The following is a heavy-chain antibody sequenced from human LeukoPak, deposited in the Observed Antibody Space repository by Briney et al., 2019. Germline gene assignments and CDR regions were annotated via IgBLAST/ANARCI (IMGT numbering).Heavy chain of an antibody. D-gene: IGHD3-10*01. V-gene: IGHV1-2*02. CDR3: ARDRIHYGSGAYYYYLDV. J-gene: IGHJ6*03. CDR2: INPNSGGT. CDR1: GYTFTGYY. Sequence: ASVKVSCKASGYTFTGYYMHWVRQAPGQGLEWMGWINPNSGGTNYAQKFQGRVTMTRDTSISTAYMELSRLRSDDTAVYYCARDRIHYGSGAYYYYLDVWGKGTTVTVSS.